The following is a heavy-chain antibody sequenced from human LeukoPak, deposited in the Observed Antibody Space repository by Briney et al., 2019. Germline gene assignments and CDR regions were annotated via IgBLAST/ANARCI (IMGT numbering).Heavy chain of an antibody. CDR1: GGTFSGYY. CDR2: SNDSGGT. V-gene: IGHV4-34*08. J-gene: IGHJ4*02. D-gene: IGHD1-26*01. CDR3: ARKGGWVDKSFFDH. Sequence: PSETLSLTCAVYGGTFSGYYWSWIRQPPGKRLEWVGESNDSGGTNYTPSLRSRVTISVDTSKNQFSLKLTSVTAADTAVYYCARKGGWVDKSFFDHWGQGALVTVSS.